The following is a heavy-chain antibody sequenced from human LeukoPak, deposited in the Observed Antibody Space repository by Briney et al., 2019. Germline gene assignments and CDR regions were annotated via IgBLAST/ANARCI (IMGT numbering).Heavy chain of an antibody. J-gene: IGHJ4*02. V-gene: IGHV4-34*01. CDR1: GGSFSGYY. D-gene: IGHD2-2*01. CDR3: ARVIVVVPAANYFDY. Sequence: KPWETLSLTCAVYGGSFSGYYWSWIRQPPGKGLEWIGEINYSGSTNYNPSLKRRVTISVATSKHQFSLKLSSVTAADRAVYYFARVIVVVPAANYFDYWGQGTLVTVSS. CDR2: INYSGST.